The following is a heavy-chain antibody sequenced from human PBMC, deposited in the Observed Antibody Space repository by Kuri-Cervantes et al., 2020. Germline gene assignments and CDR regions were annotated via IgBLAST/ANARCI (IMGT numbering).Heavy chain of an antibody. CDR3: AKGGVLLWFGDPDDYFDY. D-gene: IGHD3-10*01. V-gene: IGHV3-9*01. CDR1: GFTFSSYD. CDR2: ISWNSGSI. J-gene: IGHJ4*02. Sequence: SLKISCAASGFTFSSYDMHWVRQAPGKGLEWVSGISWNSGSIGYADSVKGRFTISRDNAKNSLYLQMNSLRAEDTALYYCAKGGVLLWFGDPDDYFDYWGQGTLVTVSS.